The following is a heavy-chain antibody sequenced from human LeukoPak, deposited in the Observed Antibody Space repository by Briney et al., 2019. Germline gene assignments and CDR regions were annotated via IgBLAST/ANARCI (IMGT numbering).Heavy chain of an antibody. CDR2: IYYSWSP. CDR1: GASISSSAFS. CDR3: ARHLFDSSGYVFDY. Sequence: SETLSLTCTVSGASISSSAFSWGWIRQPPGKGLEWIGSIYYSWSPYYNPSLKSRVTISVDTSKNQFSLKLSSVTAADTAVFYCARHLFDSSGYVFDYWGQGTLVTVSS. D-gene: IGHD3-22*01. J-gene: IGHJ4*02. V-gene: IGHV4-39*01.